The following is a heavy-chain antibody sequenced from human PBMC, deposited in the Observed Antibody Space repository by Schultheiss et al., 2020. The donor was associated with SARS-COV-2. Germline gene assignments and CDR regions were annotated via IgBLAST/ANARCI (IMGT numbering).Heavy chain of an antibody. CDR3: ARELLFVGNYYYYGMDV. D-gene: IGHD2-15*01. Sequence: SETLSLTCTLSGGSISSSSYYWGWIRQPPGKGLEWIGYIYYSWSTNYNPSLKSRVTISVDTSKNQFSLKLSSVTAADTAMYYCARELLFVGNYYYYGMDVWGQGATVTVSS. V-gene: IGHV4-39*07. CDR1: GGSISSSSYY. CDR2: IYYSWST. J-gene: IGHJ6*02.